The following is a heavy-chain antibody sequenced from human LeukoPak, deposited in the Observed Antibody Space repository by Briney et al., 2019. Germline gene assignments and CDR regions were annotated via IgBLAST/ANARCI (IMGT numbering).Heavy chain of an antibody. D-gene: IGHD6-19*01. Sequence: GRSLRLSCAASGFTFSSYGMFWVRQAPGKGLEWVGVIRYDGSQKHYADSVKGRFTISRDNSKDNLYLQMNSLRVEDTAVYYCAKDQGSGWYQDCDYWGQGTLVTVSS. CDR2: IRYDGSQK. J-gene: IGHJ4*02. CDR1: GFTFSSYG. CDR3: AKDQGSGWYQDCDY. V-gene: IGHV3-33*06.